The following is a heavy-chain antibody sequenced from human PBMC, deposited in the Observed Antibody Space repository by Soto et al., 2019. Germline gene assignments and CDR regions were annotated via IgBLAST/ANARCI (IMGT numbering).Heavy chain of an antibody. J-gene: IGHJ6*02. CDR1: GYTFTGYY. CDR3: ARSTTVTTSRYYGMDV. CDR2: INPNSGGT. D-gene: IGHD4-17*01. Sequence: SVKVSCKASGYTFTGYYMHWVRQAPGQGLEWMGWINPNSGGTNYAQKFQGRVTMTRDTSISTAYMELSRLRSDDTAVYYCARSTTVTTSRYYGMDVWGQGTTVTVSS. V-gene: IGHV1-2*02.